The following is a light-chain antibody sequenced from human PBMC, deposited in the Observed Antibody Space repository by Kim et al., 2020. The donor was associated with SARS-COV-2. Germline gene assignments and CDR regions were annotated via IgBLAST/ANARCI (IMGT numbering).Light chain of an antibody. J-gene: IGKJ1*01. CDR1: QSISIY. Sequence: DIQMTQSPSSLSASVGDRVTITCRASQSISIYLHWYQHKPGKAPSILIYAASTLQSGVPSRFSGSGSGTDFTLTISSLQPEDFATYYCQQSYRTPPWTFGQGTKVDIK. CDR3: QQSYRTPPWT. CDR2: AAS. V-gene: IGKV1-39*01.